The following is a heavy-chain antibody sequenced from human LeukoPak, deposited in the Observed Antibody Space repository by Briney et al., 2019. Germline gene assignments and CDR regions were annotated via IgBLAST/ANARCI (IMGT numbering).Heavy chain of an antibody. J-gene: IGHJ5*02. Sequence: PSETLSLTCTVSGGSISSYYWSWIRQPPGKGLEWIGYIFYSGSTNYNPSLKGRVTISVDTSKNQFSLKLSSVTAADTAVYYCARGPRARLRFLEWLSWFDPWGQGTLVTVSS. V-gene: IGHV4-59*12. CDR1: GGSISSYY. CDR3: ARGPRARLRFLEWLSWFDP. D-gene: IGHD3-3*01. CDR2: IFYSGST.